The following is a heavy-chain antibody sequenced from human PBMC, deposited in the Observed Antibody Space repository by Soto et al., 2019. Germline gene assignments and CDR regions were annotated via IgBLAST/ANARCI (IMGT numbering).Heavy chain of an antibody. J-gene: IGHJ4*02. D-gene: IGHD3-9*01. CDR1: GFTFSSYG. V-gene: IGHV3-33*01. CDR2: IWYDGSNK. CDR3: AREDDILTGYSTLFDY. Sequence: GGSLRLSCAASGFTFSSYGMHWVRQAPGKGLEWVAVIWYDGSNKYYADSVKGRFTISRDNSKNTLYLQMNSLRAEDTAVYYCAREDDILTGYSTLFDYWSQGTLVTVSS.